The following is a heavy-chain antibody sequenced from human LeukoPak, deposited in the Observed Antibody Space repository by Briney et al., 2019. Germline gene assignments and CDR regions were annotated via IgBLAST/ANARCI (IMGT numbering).Heavy chain of an antibody. CDR1: GFTFRRYA. D-gene: IGHD3-3*02. Sequence: GGSLRLSCVASGFTFRRYAMHWVRQAPGKGLEWVAVISYDGSKEYYADSVKGRFTISRDDSKNTMYLQMNSLRAEDTAVYYCARVYSILSEVYYDYMDVWGKGTAVPVSS. CDR2: ISYDGSKE. V-gene: IGHV3-30*04. CDR3: ARVYSILSEVYYDYMDV. J-gene: IGHJ6*03.